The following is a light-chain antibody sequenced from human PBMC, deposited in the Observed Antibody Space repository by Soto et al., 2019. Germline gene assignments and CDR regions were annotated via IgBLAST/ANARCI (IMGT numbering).Light chain of an antibody. CDR2: EVS. Sequence: QPVRTQPPCLSGSRGQSIHIACTGTISDVGGYNLVSWYQQHPGKAPKLMIYEVSNRPAGVSNRFSGSKSGNTASLTSSGLQAEDEADYYCRSYTSSSNSVFGTGTKVTVL. J-gene: IGLJ1*01. CDR1: ISDVGGYNL. V-gene: IGLV2-14*01. CDR3: RSYTSSSNSV.